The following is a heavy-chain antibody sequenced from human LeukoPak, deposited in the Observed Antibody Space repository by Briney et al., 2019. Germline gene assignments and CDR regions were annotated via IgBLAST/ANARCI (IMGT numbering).Heavy chain of an antibody. Sequence: PSETLSLTCTVSGGSISSSSYYWGWIRQPPGKGLEWIGSIYYSGSTYYNPSLKSRVTISVDTSKNQFSLKLSSVTAADTAVYYCASLHNYYDSSGYSRRGPLNLFQDTKTNNLLPKYWGQGTLVTVSS. CDR2: IYYSGST. J-gene: IGHJ4*02. V-gene: IGHV4-39*01. CDR3: ASLHNYYDSSGYSRRGPLNLFQDTKTNNLLPKY. D-gene: IGHD3-22*01. CDR1: GGSISSSSYY.